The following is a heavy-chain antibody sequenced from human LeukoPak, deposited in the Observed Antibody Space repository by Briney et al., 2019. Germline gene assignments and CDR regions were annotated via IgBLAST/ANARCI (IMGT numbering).Heavy chain of an antibody. CDR3: AKVSGGYRYGTDYYFDH. CDR2: INQDGNQK. CDR1: GFTFSNYW. Sequence: GGSLRLSCAVSGFTFSNYWMTWVRQAPGEGLEWVGNINQDGNQKYYVESLKGRFTISRDNAKNSLYLQMNSLGAEDTAIYYCAKVSGGYRYGTDYYFDHWGQGALVTVSS. D-gene: IGHD5-18*01. V-gene: IGHV3-7*01. J-gene: IGHJ4*02.